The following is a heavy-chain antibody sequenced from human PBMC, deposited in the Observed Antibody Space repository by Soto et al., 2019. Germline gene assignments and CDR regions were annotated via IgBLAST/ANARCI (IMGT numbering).Heavy chain of an antibody. V-gene: IGHV3-21*01. CDR3: AREYTAWPLAYGLDV. CDR2: ISSRSDV. CDR1: GFTFSTYS. D-gene: IGHD2-2*02. J-gene: IGHJ6*02. Sequence: GGSLRLSCVGSGFTFSTYSINWVRQAPGKGLEWVSSISSRSDVYYADSVKGRFTISRDNAKNSVSLQMNSLRAEDTAVYYCAREYTAWPLAYGLDVWGQGTTVTVSS.